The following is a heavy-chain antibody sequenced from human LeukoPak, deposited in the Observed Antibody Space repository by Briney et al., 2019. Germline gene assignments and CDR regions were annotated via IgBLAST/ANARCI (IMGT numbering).Heavy chain of an antibody. Sequence: SETLSLTCTVSGGSINRYYWTWIRQPAGKGLEWIGRIYSTGSTNYNPSLKSRVTMSVDTSKNHFSLNLNSETAADTAVYYCARHLGAQSLIAFDIWGRGTMVTVSS. D-gene: IGHD3-16*01. CDR2: IYSTGST. CDR3: ARHLGAQSLIAFDI. J-gene: IGHJ3*02. CDR1: GGSINRYY. V-gene: IGHV4-4*07.